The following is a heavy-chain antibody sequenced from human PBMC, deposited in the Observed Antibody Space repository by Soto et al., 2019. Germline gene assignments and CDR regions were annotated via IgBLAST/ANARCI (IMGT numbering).Heavy chain of an antibody. CDR2: ISYDGSNK. CDR1: GFTFSSYG. J-gene: IGHJ4*02. CDR3: AKDRQWLEYYFDY. V-gene: IGHV3-30*18. Sequence: GGSLRLSCAASGFTFSSYGMHWVRQAPGKGLEWVAVISYDGSNKYYADSVKGRFTISRDNSKNTLYLQMNSLRAEDTAVYYCAKDRQWLEYYFDYWGQGTLVTVSS. D-gene: IGHD6-19*01.